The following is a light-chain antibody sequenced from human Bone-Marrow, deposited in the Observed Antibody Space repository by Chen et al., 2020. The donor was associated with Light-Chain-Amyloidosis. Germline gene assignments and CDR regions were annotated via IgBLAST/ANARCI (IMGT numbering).Light chain of an antibody. CDR2: WAS. CDR1: QSVLYSSNNKNY. Sequence: DIVMTQSPVSLAVSLGERAPINCKSSQSVLYSSNNKNYLAWYQQKPGQPPKLLIYWASTRESGVPDRFSGSGSGTDFTLTISSLQAEDVAVYYCQQDYSTPLTFGGGTKVEIK. V-gene: IGKV4-1*01. J-gene: IGKJ4*01. CDR3: QQDYSTPLT.